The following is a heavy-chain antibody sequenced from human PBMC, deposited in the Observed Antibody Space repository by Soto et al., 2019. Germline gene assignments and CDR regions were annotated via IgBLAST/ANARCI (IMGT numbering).Heavy chain of an antibody. D-gene: IGHD2-21*02. CDR2: ITIGGET. CDR1: GFTFGTYS. CDR3: AREETAWTRYYGLDV. Sequence: PGGSLRLSCVASGFTFGTYSMHGVRQAPGKGLEWVSSITIGGETYYAESVKGRITISRDYAKNSVSLQMNSLRVEDTAVYYCAREETAWTRYYGLDVWGQGTSVTVSS. J-gene: IGHJ6*02. V-gene: IGHV3-21*01.